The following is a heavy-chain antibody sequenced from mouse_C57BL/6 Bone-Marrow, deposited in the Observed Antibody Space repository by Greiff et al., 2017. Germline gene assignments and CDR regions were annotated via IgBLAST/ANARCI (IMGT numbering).Heavy chain of an antibody. CDR1: GFSFNTYA. J-gene: IGHJ4*01. CDR2: IRSKSNNYAT. D-gene: IGHD3-2*02. V-gene: IGHV10-1*01. CDR3: VRHGGLRLHYAMDY. Sequence: EVHLVESGGGLVQPKGSLKLSCAASGFSFNTYAMNWVRQAPGKGLEWVARIRSKSNNYATYYADSVKDRFTISRDDSESMLYLQMNNLKTEDTAMYYCVRHGGLRLHYAMDYWGQGTSVTVSS.